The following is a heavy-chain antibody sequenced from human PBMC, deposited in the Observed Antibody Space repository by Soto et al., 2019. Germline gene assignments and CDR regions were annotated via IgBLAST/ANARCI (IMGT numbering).Heavy chain of an antibody. J-gene: IGHJ2*01. CDR3: FFFQAEDGIRDVRSVSAFLLNRSSDL. D-gene: IGHD3-10*02. Sequence: KGLEWIGYIHSSGSTNYNPSLKSRVTTPVDTSKNQFSLKLTSVTAADTAVYYFFFFQAEDGIRDVRSVSAFLLNRSSDL. V-gene: IGHV4-59*01. CDR2: IHSSGST.